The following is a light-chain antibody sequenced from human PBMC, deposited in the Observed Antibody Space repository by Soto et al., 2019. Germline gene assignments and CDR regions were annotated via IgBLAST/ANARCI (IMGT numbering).Light chain of an antibody. CDR1: SSDVGSYNL. CDR3: CSYAGSSTYWV. CDR2: EDT. J-gene: IGLJ3*02. V-gene: IGLV2-23*01. Sequence: QSALTQPASVSGSPGQSITISCTGTSSDVGSYNLVSWYQQHPGKAPKLMIYEDTKRPSGVSNRFSGSKSGNTASLTISGLQAEDEADYCCCSYAGSSTYWVFGGGTKVTVL.